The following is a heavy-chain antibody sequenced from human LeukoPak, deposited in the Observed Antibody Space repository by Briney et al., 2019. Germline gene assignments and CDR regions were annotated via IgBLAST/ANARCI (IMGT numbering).Heavy chain of an antibody. Sequence: SETLSLTCTVSGGSISSSTYYWGWIRQPPGKGLEWIGSISYSGSSYYNPSLKSRVTISVDTSKNQFSLEVSSVTAADTAVYYCARLFYDFWSGHYYYYMDVWGKGTTVTVSS. CDR1: GGSISSSTYY. J-gene: IGHJ6*03. CDR2: ISYSGSS. V-gene: IGHV4-39*01. CDR3: ARLFYDFWSGHYYYYMDV. D-gene: IGHD3-3*01.